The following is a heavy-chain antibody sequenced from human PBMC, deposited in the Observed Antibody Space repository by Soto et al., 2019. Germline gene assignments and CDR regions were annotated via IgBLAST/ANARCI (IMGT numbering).Heavy chain of an antibody. CDR3: AREGINEDGDYYFDS. D-gene: IGHD2-21*01. Sequence: PXGSLRLSCAASGFTFSTYSMNWVREAPGKGLEWVSSISGSGNYTHYADFLRGRFTSSRDNAKTSLYLQMNSLRAEDTAVYYCAREGINEDGDYYFDSWGQGTVVTVSS. CDR1: GFTFSTYS. CDR2: ISGSGNYT. V-gene: IGHV3-21*01. J-gene: IGHJ4*02.